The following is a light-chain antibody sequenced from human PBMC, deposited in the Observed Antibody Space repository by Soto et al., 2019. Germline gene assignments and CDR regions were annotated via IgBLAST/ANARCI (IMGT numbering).Light chain of an antibody. CDR3: QQYMSSVT. J-gene: IGKJ1*01. Sequence: EIVLTQSPGSLSLSPRERATLSCRASQTVDSTFFAWYQKKPGQAPRLLIYGASKRATDIPDRFSGSGSGTDFTLTISRLEPEEFAVYYCQQYMSSVTFGQGTKVEIK. CDR2: GAS. V-gene: IGKV3-20*01. CDR1: QTVDSTF.